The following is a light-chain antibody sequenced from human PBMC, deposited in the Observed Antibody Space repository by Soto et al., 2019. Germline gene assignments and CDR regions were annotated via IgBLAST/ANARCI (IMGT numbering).Light chain of an antibody. CDR3: QQYGFS. V-gene: IGKV1-5*01. CDR2: DAS. CDR1: QSVSYW. Sequence: DIQMTQSPSTLSASVGDRVTITCRASQSVSYWLAWYQQKPGMAPKLLIHDASSLESGVPSRFRGSGSGKEFTLTISSLQPDDFATYSCQQYGFSFGPGTKVEI. J-gene: IGKJ3*01.